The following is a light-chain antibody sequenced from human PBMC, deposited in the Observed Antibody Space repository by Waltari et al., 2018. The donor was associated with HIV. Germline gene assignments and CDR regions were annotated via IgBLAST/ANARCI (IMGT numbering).Light chain of an antibody. Sequence: DVQMTQSPSTLSASVGDRVAITCRDSQIINNWLAWYQQRPVRPPKLLIYKTSNLESGVPVRFIGSGSVAEFTLTIDGLQPDDFATYFCQQYNSHSYTFGQGTRLDI. CDR1: QIINNW. CDR3: QQYNSHSYT. V-gene: IGKV1-5*03. J-gene: IGKJ2*01. CDR2: KTS.